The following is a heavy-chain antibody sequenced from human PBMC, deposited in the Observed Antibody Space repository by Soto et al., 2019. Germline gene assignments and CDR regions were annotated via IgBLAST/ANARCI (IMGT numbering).Heavy chain of an antibody. CDR3: ASSGG. J-gene: IGHJ4*02. Sequence: VGSLRLSCAASGFIFRSYGMHWVRQAPGKGLEWVAVIWYDGSNKNYADPVKGRFTISRDNARNTLFLQMNSLRAEDTAVYFCASSGGWGQGTLVTVS. CDR2: IWYDGSNK. V-gene: IGHV3-33*01. CDR1: GFIFRSYG. D-gene: IGHD1-26*01.